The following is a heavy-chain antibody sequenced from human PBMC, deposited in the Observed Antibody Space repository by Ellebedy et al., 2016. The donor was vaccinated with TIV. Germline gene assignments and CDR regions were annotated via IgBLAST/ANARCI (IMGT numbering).Heavy chain of an antibody. CDR3: ARNSDVIDIPSAYASSFDI. CDR2: IIPVFDVR. J-gene: IGHJ3*02. V-gene: IGHV1-69*13. D-gene: IGHD3-16*02. CDR1: GGTFGNYA. Sequence: SVKVSCKASGGTFGNYAVSWVRQAPGQGLEWLGRIIPVFDVRDYRQDLLGRLTVTADESTGTAYMELSSLRSEDTAVYFCARNSDVIDIPSAYASSFDIWGQGTMVTVSS.